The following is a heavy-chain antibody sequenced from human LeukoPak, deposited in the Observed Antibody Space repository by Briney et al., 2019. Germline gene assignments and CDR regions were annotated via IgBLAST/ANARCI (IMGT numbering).Heavy chain of an antibody. V-gene: IGHV3-23*01. CDR2: ISGSGGST. CDR3: AKIFWSGYYRGGYFDY. CDR1: GFTFSSYA. D-gene: IGHD3-3*01. J-gene: IGHJ4*02. Sequence: PGGSLRLSCAASGFTFSSYAMSWVRQAPRNWLEWVSAISGSGGSTYYADSVKGRFTISRDNSKNTLYLQMNSLRAEDTAVYYCAKIFWSGYYRGGYFDYWGQGTLVTVSS.